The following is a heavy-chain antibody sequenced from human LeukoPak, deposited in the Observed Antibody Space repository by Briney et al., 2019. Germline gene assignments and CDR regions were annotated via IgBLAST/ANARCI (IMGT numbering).Heavy chain of an antibody. J-gene: IGHJ4*02. CDR1: GGSISSSSYY. CDR3: ARQYYYGSGHFDY. D-gene: IGHD3-10*01. V-gene: IGHV4-39*01. Sequence: SETLSLTCTVSGGSISSSSYYWGWIRQPPGKGLEWIGSIYYSGSTYYNPSLKSRVTISVDTSKNQFSLKLSSVTAADTAVYYCARQYYYGSGHFDYWGQGTLVTVSS. CDR2: IYYSGST.